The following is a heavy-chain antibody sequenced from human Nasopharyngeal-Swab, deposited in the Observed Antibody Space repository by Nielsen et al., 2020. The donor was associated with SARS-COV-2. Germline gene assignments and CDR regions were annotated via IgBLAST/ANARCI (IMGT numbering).Heavy chain of an antibody. CDR1: GYTFTSYY. V-gene: IGHV1-46*01. CDR3: ARDIALYDSSGYRANWFDP. J-gene: IGHJ5*02. D-gene: IGHD3-22*01. CDR2: INPSGGST. Sequence: ASVKVSCKASGYTFTSYYMHWVRQATGQGLEWMGIINPSGGSTSYAQKFQGRVTMTRDTSTSTVYMELSSLRSEDTAVYYCARDIALYDSSGYRANWFDPWGQGTLVTVSS.